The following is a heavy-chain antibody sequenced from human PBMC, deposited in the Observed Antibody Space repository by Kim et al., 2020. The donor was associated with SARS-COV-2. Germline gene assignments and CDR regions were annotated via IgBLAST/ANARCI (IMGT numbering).Heavy chain of an antibody. CDR3: ARGGLAATGVIAADYYYMDV. CDR2: INYSGST. CDR1: GGSISSDY. V-gene: IGHV4-59*12. J-gene: IGHJ6*03. Sequence: SETLSLTCTVSGGSISSDYWSWIRQSPGKGLEWIGCINYSGSTTYNPSLNSRVTISVDTSKNQFSLRLRSMTAADTAVYYCARGGLAATGVIAADYYYMDVWGKGTTVIVSS. D-gene: IGHD6-13*01.